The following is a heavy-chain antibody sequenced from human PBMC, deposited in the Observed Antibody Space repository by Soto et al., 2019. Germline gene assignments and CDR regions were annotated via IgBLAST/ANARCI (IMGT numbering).Heavy chain of an antibody. V-gene: IGHV1-69*08. Sequence: QVQLVQSGAEVKKPGSSVKVSCKASGGTFSSYTISWVRQAPGQGLEWMGRIIPILGIANYAQKFQGRVKITADKSTSKAYMELSSPRSEDTAVYYCAGDVSSSPQPNYNWFDPWCQGTLVTVSS. CDR3: AGDVSSSPQPNYNWFDP. J-gene: IGHJ5*02. D-gene: IGHD6-6*01. CDR1: GGTFSSYT. CDR2: IIPILGIA.